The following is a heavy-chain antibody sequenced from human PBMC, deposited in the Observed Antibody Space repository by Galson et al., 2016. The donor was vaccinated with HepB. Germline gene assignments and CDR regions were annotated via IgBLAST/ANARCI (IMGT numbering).Heavy chain of an antibody. D-gene: IGHD4-17*01. CDR2: IKSDGETA. V-gene: IGHV3-74*01. CDR1: GFTFSNYW. Sequence: SLRLSCAASGFTFSNYWMHWVRQAPGKGLVWVSRIKSDGETADYADSAKGRFTISRDNARNTLYLHMNSLRAEDTAVYYCVRNLPPGGDYSVDYWGQGTPVTVSS. J-gene: IGHJ4*02. CDR3: VRNLPPGGDYSVDY.